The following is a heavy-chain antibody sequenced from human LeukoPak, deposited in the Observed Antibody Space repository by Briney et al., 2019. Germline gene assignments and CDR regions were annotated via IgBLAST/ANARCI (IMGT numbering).Heavy chain of an antibody. CDR1: GYSISSGYY. V-gene: IGHV4-38-2*02. D-gene: IGHD6-19*01. CDR3: VKSGGYGLIDY. CDR2: IYHSGRT. J-gene: IGHJ4*02. Sequence: SETLSLTCSVSGYSISSGYYWGWIRQPPGKGLEWIGIIYHSGRTYYNASLQSRVTISIDMSKNQFSLRLSSVTAADTAMYYCVKSGGYGLIDYWGQGTLVTVSS.